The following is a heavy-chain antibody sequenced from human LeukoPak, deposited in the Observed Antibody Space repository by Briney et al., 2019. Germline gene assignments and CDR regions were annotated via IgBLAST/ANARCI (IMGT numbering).Heavy chain of an antibody. CDR3: ARDKSGLTKSHFDY. Sequence: GASVKVSCKASGYTFTSYYMHWVRQAPGQGLEWMGIINPSGGSTSYAQKFQGRVTITADESTSTAYMELSSLRSEDTAVYYCARDKSGLTKSHFDYWGQGTLVTVSS. V-gene: IGHV1-46*01. CDR1: GYTFTSYY. CDR2: INPSGGST. D-gene: IGHD2-2*01. J-gene: IGHJ4*02.